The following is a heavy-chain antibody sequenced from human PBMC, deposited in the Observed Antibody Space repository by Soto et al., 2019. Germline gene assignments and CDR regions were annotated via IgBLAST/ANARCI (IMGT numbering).Heavy chain of an antibody. Sequence: SETLSLTCAVSGGSISSSNWWSWVSPPPGKGLEWIGEIYHSGSTNYNPSLKSRVTISVDKSKNQFSLKLSSVTAADTGVYYCARGLSTLWSLDYCGQGTLVTVS. J-gene: IGHJ4*02. CDR3: ARGLSTLWSLDY. V-gene: IGHV4-4*02. CDR2: IYHSGST. CDR1: GGSISSSNW. D-gene: IGHD3-10*01.